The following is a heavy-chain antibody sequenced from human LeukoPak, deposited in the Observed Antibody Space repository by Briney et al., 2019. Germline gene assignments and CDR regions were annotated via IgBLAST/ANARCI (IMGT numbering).Heavy chain of an antibody. CDR1: GGSLRTSDYY. Sequence: PSETLSLTCTVSGGSLRTSDYYWGWIRQPPGKGLEWIGSVYYSGSTNYNPSLKSRVTISVDTSRNQFSLKLSSVTAADTAVYYCARHLQWLAPFDYWGQGTLVTVSS. CDR2: VYYSGST. D-gene: IGHD6-19*01. CDR3: ARHLQWLAPFDY. J-gene: IGHJ4*02. V-gene: IGHV4-39*01.